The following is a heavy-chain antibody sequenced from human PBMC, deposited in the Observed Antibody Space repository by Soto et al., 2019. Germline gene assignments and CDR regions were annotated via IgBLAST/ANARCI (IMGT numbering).Heavy chain of an antibody. CDR1: GDSFSSSTW. J-gene: IGHJ4*02. CDR3: GRYPRRVDGKWYVDY. V-gene: IGHV4-4*02. CDR2: ILHTGHT. D-gene: IGHD2-15*01. Sequence: QVQLQESGPGLVKPSGTLSLSCGVSGDSFSSSTWWTWILRHPGKGLYRFGDILHTGHTDLSPSLRSRITISIDKSKKEFSRKMTSVTAADTAVYYCGRYPRRVDGKWYVDYWGPGALVIVAS.